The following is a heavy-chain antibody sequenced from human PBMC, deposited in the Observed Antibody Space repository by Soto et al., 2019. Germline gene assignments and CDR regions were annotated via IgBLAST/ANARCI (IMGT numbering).Heavy chain of an antibody. J-gene: IGHJ6*02. CDR1: GFTLSSYE. CDR3: AIDLGCSDTSCPVHYGMDV. CDR2: ISSSGTTI. V-gene: IGHV3-48*03. D-gene: IGHD2-2*01. Sequence: PGGSLRLSCAASGFTLSSYEMNWVRQAPGKGLEWVSYISSSGTTIYYADSVKGRFTISRDNAKNSLYLQMNSLRAEDTAVYYFAIDLGCSDTSCPVHYGMDVWGQGTTVTVSS.